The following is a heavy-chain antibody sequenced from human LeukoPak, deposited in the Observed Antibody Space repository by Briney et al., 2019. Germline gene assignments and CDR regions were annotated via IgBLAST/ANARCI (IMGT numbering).Heavy chain of an antibody. CDR3: ARFLGKYYYYYMDV. V-gene: IGHV3-21*01. D-gene: IGHD7-27*01. CDR2: ISSSSSYI. CDR1: GFTFSSYS. J-gene: IGHJ6*03. Sequence: GGSLRLSCAASGFTFSSYSMNWVRQAPGKGLEWVSSISSSSSYIYYADSVKGRFTISRDNAKNSLYLQMNGLRAEDTAVYYCARFLGKYYYYYMDVWGKGTTVTVSS.